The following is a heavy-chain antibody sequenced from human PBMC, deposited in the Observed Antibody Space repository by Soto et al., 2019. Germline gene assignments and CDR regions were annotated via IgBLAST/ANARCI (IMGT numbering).Heavy chain of an antibody. CDR3: ARGLLTFGGVIVVAFDF. CDR2: IRKDGSEK. V-gene: IGHV3-7*03. D-gene: IGHD3-16*02. J-gene: IGHJ4*02. CDR1: GFTFSSYW. Sequence: PVGSLRLSCEASGFTFSSYWMSWVRQAPGKGLEWVANIRKDGSEKFYVDSVMGRFAISRDNAKNSLYLQMDSLRADDTAVYYCARGLLTFGGVIVVAFDFWGLGTLVTVPQ.